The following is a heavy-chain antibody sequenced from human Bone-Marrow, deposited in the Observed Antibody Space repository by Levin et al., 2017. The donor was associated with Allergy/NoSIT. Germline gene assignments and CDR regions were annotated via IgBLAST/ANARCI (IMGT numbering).Heavy chain of an antibody. J-gene: IGHJ4*02. V-gene: IGHV4-39*01. CDR1: GGSISSSSYY. D-gene: IGHD5-12*01. CDR3: ARLRDSGWRFDY. CDR2: IYYSGST. Sequence: SETLSLTCTVSGGSISSSSYYWGWIRQPPGKGLEWIGSIYYSGSTYYNPSLKSRVTISVDTSKNQFSLKLSSVTAADTAVYYCARLRDSGWRFDYWGQGTLVTVSS.